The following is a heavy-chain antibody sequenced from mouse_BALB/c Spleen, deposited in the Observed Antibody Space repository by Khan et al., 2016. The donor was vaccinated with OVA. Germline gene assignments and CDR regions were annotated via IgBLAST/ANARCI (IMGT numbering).Heavy chain of an antibody. D-gene: IGHD3-1*01. J-gene: IGHJ3*01. V-gene: IGHV1S132*01. CDR3: ARGYFGSYEFAY. Sequence: QVQLQQSEAELVKPGASVKLSCKTSGYTFTNYWIQWIKQRPGQGLEWIGEIFPGTGTTYYNENFKGKATLTIDTSSTTAYMQLSSLTSEDSAVYSWARGYFGSYEFAYWGQGTLLTVSA. CDR2: IFPGTGTT. CDR1: GYTFTNYW.